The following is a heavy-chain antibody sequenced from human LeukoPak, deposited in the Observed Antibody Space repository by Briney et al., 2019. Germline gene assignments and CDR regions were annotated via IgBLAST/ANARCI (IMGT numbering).Heavy chain of an antibody. Sequence: GGSLRLSCAASRFVFPSSGMHWIRQAPGKGLEWLSYISSSGSTIYYADSVKGRFTISRDNAKSSLYLQMNSLRAEDTAVYYCARGSRDKYYFDYWGQGTLVTVSS. CDR1: RFVFPSSG. D-gene: IGHD6-13*01. CDR2: ISSSGSTI. J-gene: IGHJ4*02. V-gene: IGHV3-48*03. CDR3: ARGSRDKYYFDY.